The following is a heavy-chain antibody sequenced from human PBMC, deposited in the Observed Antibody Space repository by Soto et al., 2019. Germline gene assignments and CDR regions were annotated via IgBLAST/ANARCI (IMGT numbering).Heavy chain of an antibody. Sequence: QVQLQESGPGLVKPSQTLSLTCTVSGGSISSGDYYWSWLRQRPGKGLEWIGYIYYSGSTYDNPCHNRRVTIAVETSQNQCSLKLSSGTAADTAVYFCASEVGCSGGSGSGYLDYWGQGTQVTVSS. J-gene: IGHJ4*02. CDR2: IYYSGST. V-gene: IGHV4-30-4*01. CDR1: GGSISSGDYY. CDR3: ASEVGCSGGSGSGYLDY. D-gene: IGHD2-15*01.